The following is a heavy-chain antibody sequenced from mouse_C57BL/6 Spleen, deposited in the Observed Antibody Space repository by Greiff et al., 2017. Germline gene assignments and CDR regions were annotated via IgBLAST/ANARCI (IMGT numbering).Heavy chain of an antibody. CDR3: ARYGDYCGCYLYYEV. Sequence: EVQLLESGGGLVKPGASLKLSCAASGFTFSSYAMSWVSQTPEKRLEWVATISDGGSYTYYPDNVKGRVTISRDNAKNNLYLQMSHLKSEDTAMYYCARYGDYCGCYLYYEVWGTGTTVTVAS. D-gene: IGHD1-1*01. J-gene: IGHJ1*03. CDR1: GFTFSSYA. CDR2: ISDGGSYT. V-gene: IGHV5-4*01.